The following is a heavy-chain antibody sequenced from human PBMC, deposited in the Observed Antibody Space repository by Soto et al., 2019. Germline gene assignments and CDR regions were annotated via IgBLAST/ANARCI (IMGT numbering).Heavy chain of an antibody. Sequence: QVQLVQSGAEVQKPGSSVKVSCKASGGTFSSSTISWVRQAPGKGLEWMGRINPILGIANYAQQFQGSVKITSDKSTSTAYMELSSLRSEDTAVYYCASPDPPDAFDFWGQVTMVTVAS. CDR3: ASPDPPDAFDF. V-gene: IGHV1-69*02. J-gene: IGHJ3*01. CDR1: GGTFSSST. CDR2: INPILGIA.